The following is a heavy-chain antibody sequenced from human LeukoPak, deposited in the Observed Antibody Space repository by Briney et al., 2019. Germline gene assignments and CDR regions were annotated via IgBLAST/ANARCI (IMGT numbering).Heavy chain of an antibody. CDR3: AKDSSGYYSYFDY. Sequence: GGSLRLSCAASGLTFSSYGMHWVRQAPGKGLEWVAFIRYDGSNKYYADSVKGRFTISRDNSKNTLYLQMNSLRAEDTAVYYCAKDSSGYYSYFDYWGQGTLVTVSS. J-gene: IGHJ4*02. CDR2: IRYDGSNK. CDR1: GLTFSSYG. V-gene: IGHV3-30*02. D-gene: IGHD3-22*01.